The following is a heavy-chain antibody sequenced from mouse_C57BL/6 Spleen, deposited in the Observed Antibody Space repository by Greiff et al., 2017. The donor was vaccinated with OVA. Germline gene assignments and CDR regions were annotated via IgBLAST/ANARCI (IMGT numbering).Heavy chain of an antibody. J-gene: IGHJ4*01. CDR1: GYAFSSYW. CDR2: IYPGDGDT. Sequence: VQLQQSGAELVKPGASVKISCKASGYAFSSYWMNWVKQRPGKGLEWIGQIYPGDGDTNYNGKFKGKATLTADKSSSKAYMQLSSLTSEDSAVYFCARPSQDYYGSSYGGWAMDYWVQGTSVTVSS. V-gene: IGHV1-80*01. CDR3: ARPSQDYYGSSYGGWAMDY. D-gene: IGHD1-1*01.